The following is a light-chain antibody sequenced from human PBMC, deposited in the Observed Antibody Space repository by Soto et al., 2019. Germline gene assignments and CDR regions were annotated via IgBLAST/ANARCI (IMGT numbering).Light chain of an antibody. CDR3: QQYDNWPIT. J-gene: IGKJ5*01. CDR1: QSLTNN. Sequence: EVVLTQSPGTLSLSPGERATLSCRASQSLTNNYFAWYQQKPGQAPRLLIYGASTRATAIPPRFSGSGSGTEFTLTISSLQSEDFAVYYCQQYDNWPITFGQGTRLEIK. V-gene: IGKV3-15*01. CDR2: GAS.